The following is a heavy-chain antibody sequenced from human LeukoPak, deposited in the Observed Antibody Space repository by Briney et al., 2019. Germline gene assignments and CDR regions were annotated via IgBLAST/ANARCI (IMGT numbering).Heavy chain of an antibody. CDR2: IYTSGST. J-gene: IGHJ6*03. CDR1: GGSISSYY. V-gene: IGHV4-4*07. D-gene: IGHD6-6*01. Sequence: SETLSLTCTVSGGSISSYYWSWIRQPAGKGLEWIGRIYTSGSTNYNPSLKSRVTMSVDTSKNQFSLTLSSVTAADTAVYYCARGEQLGDYYYYMDVWGKGTTVTVSS. CDR3: ARGEQLGDYYYYMDV.